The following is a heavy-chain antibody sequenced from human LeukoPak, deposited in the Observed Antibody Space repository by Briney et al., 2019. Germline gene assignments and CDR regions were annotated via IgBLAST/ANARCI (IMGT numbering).Heavy chain of an antibody. CDR1: GGTFSSYG. CDR3: ARVALGRRWLPSSYYYGMDV. Sequence: SVKVSCKASGGTFSSYGINWVRQAPGQGLEWMGGIIPIFGTADYAPKFQGRVTITADESTSTAHVELSNLRSEDTAVYYCARVALGRRWLPSSYYYGMDVWGQGTTVTVSS. D-gene: IGHD5-24*01. V-gene: IGHV1-69*13. CDR2: IIPIFGTA. J-gene: IGHJ6*02.